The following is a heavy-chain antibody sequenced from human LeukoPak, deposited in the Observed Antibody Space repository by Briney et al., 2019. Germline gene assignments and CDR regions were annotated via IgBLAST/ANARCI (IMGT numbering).Heavy chain of an antibody. J-gene: IGHJ4*02. CDR2: IRSKANSYAT. D-gene: IGHD4-17*01. V-gene: IGHV3-73*01. CDR1: GFTFSGSA. CDR3: RWQTVTTLGGDY. Sequence: GGSLRLSCAASGFTFSGSAMHWVRQASGKGLEWVGRIRSKANSYATAYAASVKGRFTISRDDSKNTAHLQMNSLKTEDTAVYYCRWQTVTTLGGDYWGQGTLVTVSS.